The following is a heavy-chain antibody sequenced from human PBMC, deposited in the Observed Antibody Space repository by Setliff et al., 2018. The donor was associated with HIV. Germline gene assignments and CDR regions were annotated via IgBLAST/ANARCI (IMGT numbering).Heavy chain of an antibody. CDR2: VDPEHGET. V-gene: IGHV1-69-2*01. Sequence: ASVKVSCKASGYTFTDYYMHWVQQAPGKGLEWMGRVDPEHGETIYAEKFQVRVTITADTSTDTAYMELSSLRSEDTAVYYCATVYGDSALFDYWGQGTLVTSPQ. CDR3: ATVYGDSALFDY. CDR1: GYTFTDYY. D-gene: IGHD4-17*01. J-gene: IGHJ4*02.